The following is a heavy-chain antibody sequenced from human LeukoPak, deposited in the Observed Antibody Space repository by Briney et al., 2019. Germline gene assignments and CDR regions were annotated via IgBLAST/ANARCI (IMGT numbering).Heavy chain of an antibody. Sequence: ASVKVSCKASGYTFTSYGISWVRQAPGQGLEWMGWISAYNGNTNYAQKLQGRVTMTTDTSTSTAYMELRSLRSDDTAVYYCAKSGLWDLINWFDPWGQGTLVTVSS. CDR1: GYTFTSYG. D-gene: IGHD1-26*01. V-gene: IGHV1-18*01. J-gene: IGHJ5*02. CDR3: AKSGLWDLINWFDP. CDR2: ISAYNGNT.